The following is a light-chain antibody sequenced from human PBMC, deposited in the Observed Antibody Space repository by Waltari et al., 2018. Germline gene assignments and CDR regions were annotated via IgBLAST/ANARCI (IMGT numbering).Light chain of an antibody. CDR3: SSYSGSSTLIL. Sequence: QSALTQPASVSGSPGQSITISCTGTSSDVGGYNYVSWFQQHPGKAPKLIIYELRNRPLGVSYRFSGSKSANTASLTISGLQSEDEAYYYCSSYSGSSTLILFGGGTKVTVL. J-gene: IGLJ2*01. CDR1: SSDVGGYNY. CDR2: ELR. V-gene: IGLV2-14*03.